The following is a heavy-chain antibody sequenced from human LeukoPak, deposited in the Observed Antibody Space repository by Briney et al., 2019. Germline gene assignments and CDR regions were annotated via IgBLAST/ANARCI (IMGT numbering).Heavy chain of an antibody. CDR2: INQAGGEK. D-gene: IGHD1-20*01. Sequence: PGGSRKLSGAGPGFPFSTFWIGWARQAPGPGRQGLANINQAGGEKYYVDAVKGRFTISRDNAKNSLSLQMNSLRAEDTAVYYCARSITAKTNWSDPWGQGTLVTVSS. CDR1: GFPFSTFW. CDR3: ARSITAKTNWSDP. V-gene: IGHV3-7*05. J-gene: IGHJ5*02.